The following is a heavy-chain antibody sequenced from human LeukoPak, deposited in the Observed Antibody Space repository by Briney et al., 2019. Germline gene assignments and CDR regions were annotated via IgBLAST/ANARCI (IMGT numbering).Heavy chain of an antibody. CDR3: ASIGVKPVVITTLTIPSDYFDY. D-gene: IGHD3-22*01. CDR1: GYTFTGYY. Sequence: ASVKVSCKASGYTFTGYYMHWVRQAPGQGLEWMGRINPNSGGTNYAQKFQGRVSMTRETSIRTAYKELSRLRSDDTAVYYCASIGVKPVVITTLTIPSDYFDYWGQGTLVTVSS. CDR2: INPNSGGT. J-gene: IGHJ4*02. V-gene: IGHV1-2*06.